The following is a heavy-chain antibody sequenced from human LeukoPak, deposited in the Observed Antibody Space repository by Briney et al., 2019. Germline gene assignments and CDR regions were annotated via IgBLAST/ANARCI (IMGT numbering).Heavy chain of an antibody. CDR1: GFTFSSYS. V-gene: IGHV3-48*04. CDR3: ASGYYYDSSGYSDY. J-gene: IGHJ4*02. D-gene: IGHD3-22*01. Sequence: PGGSLRLSCAASGFTFSSYSMNWVRQAPGKGLEWVSYISSSSSTIYYADSVKGRFTISRDNAKNSLYLQMNSLRAEDTAVYYCASGYYYDSSGYSDYWGQGTLVTVSS. CDR2: ISSSSSTI.